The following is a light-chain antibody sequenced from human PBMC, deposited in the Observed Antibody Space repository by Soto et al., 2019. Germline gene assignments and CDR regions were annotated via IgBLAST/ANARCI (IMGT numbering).Light chain of an antibody. CDR2: DAS. V-gene: IGKV1-5*01. CDR1: QSISSW. Sequence: DIQMTQSPSTLSASVGDRVTITCRASQSISSWLAWYQQKPGKAPKLLIYDASSLESGVPSRFSGSGSGTEFTLTISSLQPDDFATYYCQQYNSPWTFGQCTKLEIK. J-gene: IGKJ1*01. CDR3: QQYNSPWT.